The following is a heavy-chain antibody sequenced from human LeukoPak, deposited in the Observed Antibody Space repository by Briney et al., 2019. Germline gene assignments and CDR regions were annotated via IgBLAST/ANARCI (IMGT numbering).Heavy chain of an antibody. CDR1: GYTLTELS. V-gene: IGHV1-24*01. J-gene: IGHJ4*02. Sequence: ASVKVSCKVSGYTLTELSMHWVRQAPGKGLEWMGGFDPEDDEIIYAQRFQGRVTMTEDVSTDTAYMELRSLRSEDTAVYYCATETGNFYFYSWGQGTLVTVSS. CDR3: ATETGNFYFYS. CDR2: FDPEDDEI. D-gene: IGHD1-7*01.